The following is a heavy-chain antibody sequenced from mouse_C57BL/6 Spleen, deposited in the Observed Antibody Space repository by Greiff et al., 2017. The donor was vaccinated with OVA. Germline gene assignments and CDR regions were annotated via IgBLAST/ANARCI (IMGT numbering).Heavy chain of an antibody. CDR2: ISSGGSYT. V-gene: IGHV5-6*01. CDR3: ARPGGGSYYFDY. Sequence: EVQVVESGGDLVKPGGSLKLSCAASGFTFSSYGMSWVRQTPDKRLEWVATISSGGSYTYYPDSVKGRFTISRDNAKNTLYLQMSSLKSEDTAMYYCARPGGGSYYFDYWGQGTTLTVSS. J-gene: IGHJ2*01. CDR1: GFTFSSYG.